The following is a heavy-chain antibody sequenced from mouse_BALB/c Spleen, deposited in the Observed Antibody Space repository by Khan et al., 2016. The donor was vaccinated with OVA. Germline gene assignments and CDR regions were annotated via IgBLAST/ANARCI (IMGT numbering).Heavy chain of an antibody. J-gene: IGHJ3*01. Sequence: VQLQQSGPELVKPGASVKISCKTSGYTFSDYNMDWVKQSHGKRLEWFGYIYPNDGGSGSNQKFKTKATLTVDMSSSTAYMELSSLTSEDSAVYYCVRSGYGSFAFWGQGTLVTVS. CDR1: GYTFSDYN. D-gene: IGHD1-2*01. V-gene: IGHV1S29*02. CDR2: IYPNDGGS. CDR3: VRSGYGSFAF.